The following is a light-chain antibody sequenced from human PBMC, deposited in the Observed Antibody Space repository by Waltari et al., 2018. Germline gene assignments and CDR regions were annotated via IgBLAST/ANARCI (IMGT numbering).Light chain of an antibody. V-gene: IGKV3-11*01. CDR2: DAS. CDR3: QQRSKSPLT. J-gene: IGKJ4*01. CDR1: QSVTNY. Sequence: DIVFQQSPAPLFLSAGERATHSYSASQSVTNYLAWYQLKPGQAPRLLIYDASNRATGVPDRFSGSGSGTDFTLTISNLEPEDSAVYYCQQRSKSPLTFGGGTKVEIK.